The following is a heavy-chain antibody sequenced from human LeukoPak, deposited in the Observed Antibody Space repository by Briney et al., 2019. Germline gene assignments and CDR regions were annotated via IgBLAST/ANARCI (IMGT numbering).Heavy chain of an antibody. CDR1: GFTFSSYA. J-gene: IGHJ5*02. Sequence: GGSLRLSCAASGFTFSSYAMSWVRQAPGKGLEWVSAISGSGGSTYYADSVKGRFTISRDNSKNTLYLQMNSLRAEDTAVYYCAKDSVLLWLGGESGGFDPWGQGTLVTVSS. V-gene: IGHV3-23*01. CDR3: AKDSVLLWLGGESGGFDP. D-gene: IGHD3-10*01. CDR2: ISGSGGST.